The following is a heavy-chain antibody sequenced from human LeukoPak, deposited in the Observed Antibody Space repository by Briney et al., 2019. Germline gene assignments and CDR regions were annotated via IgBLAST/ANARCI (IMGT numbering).Heavy chain of an antibody. J-gene: IGHJ6*02. CDR1: GYTLTDYY. Sequence: ASVTVSCTASGYTLTDYYIYWVRQAPGQGLEWLGWLNPHTGGTNYAQKFQGRVTLTSDTSIRTAYMELSLLTSDNTAIYCCAGGLRISNGLDVWGQGTTVIVSS. CDR2: LNPHTGGT. D-gene: IGHD5/OR15-5a*01. CDR3: AGGLRISNGLDV. V-gene: IGHV1-2*02.